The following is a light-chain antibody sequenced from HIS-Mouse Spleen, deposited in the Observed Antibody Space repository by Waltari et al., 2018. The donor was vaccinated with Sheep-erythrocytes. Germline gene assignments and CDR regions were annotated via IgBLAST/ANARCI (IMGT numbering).Light chain of an antibody. V-gene: IGLV2-23*01. J-gene: IGLJ3*02. CDR3: CSYAGSSTPWV. Sequence: QSALTQPASVSGSPGPSITTSCTGTSSDVGSDTLVSWYQQHPGKAPKLMIYEGSKRPSGVSNRFSGSKSGNTASLTISGLQAEDEADYYCCSYAGSSTPWVFGGGTKLTVL. CDR1: SSDVGSDTL. CDR2: EGS.